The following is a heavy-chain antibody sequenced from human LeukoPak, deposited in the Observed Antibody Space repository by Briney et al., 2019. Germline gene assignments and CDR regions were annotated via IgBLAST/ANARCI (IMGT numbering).Heavy chain of an antibody. J-gene: IGHJ4*02. D-gene: IGHD3-10*01. CDR1: GFTFDDYA. CDR3: AKPVKGSGSYFPYYFDY. CDR2: ISWNSGSI. V-gene: IGHV3-9*01. Sequence: PGGSLRPSCAASGFTFDDYAMHWVRQAPGKGLEWVSGISWNSGSIGYADSVKGRFTISRDNAKNSLYLQMNSLRAEDTALYYCAKPVKGSGSYFPYYFDYWGQGTLVTVSS.